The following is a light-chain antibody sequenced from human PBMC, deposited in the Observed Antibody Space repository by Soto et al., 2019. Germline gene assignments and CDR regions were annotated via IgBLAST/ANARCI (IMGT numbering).Light chain of an antibody. CDR1: QDVTTN. J-gene: IGKJ5*01. CDR3: QQYNNWPFS. CDR2: DIS. Sequence: ESVLTHSPAILSPFPLEGATLSFRAAQDVTTNFAWYQLRRGQPPRLLIYDISTRATGVPARFSGSGSGTEFTLTISGLQSEDFALYFCQQYNNWPFSFGPGTRLEIK. V-gene: IGKV3-15*01.